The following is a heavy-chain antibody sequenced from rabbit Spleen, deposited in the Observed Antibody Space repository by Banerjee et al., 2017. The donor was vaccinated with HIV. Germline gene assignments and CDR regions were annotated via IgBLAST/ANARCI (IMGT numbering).Heavy chain of an antibody. D-gene: IGHD6-1*01. CDR1: GFSFSSSYY. J-gene: IGHJ4*01. CDR2: IYAGSSGDT. Sequence: QEQLVESGGGLVKPEGSLTLTCTASGFSFSSSYYMCWVRQAPGKGLEWIACIYAGSSGDTYYASWAKGRFTISKTSSTTVTLQMTSLTAADTATYFCAREAYNYGYSRYESLWGPGTLVTVS. CDR3: AREAYNYGYSRYESL. V-gene: IGHV1S45*01.